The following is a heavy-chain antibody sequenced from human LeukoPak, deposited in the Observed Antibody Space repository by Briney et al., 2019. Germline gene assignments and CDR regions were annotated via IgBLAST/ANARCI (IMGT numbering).Heavy chain of an antibody. CDR3: ARVREIAATGISGGDY. CDR1: GGSFSGFY. V-gene: IGHV4-34*01. J-gene: IGHJ4*02. CDR2: IHHSGST. Sequence: SETLSLTCAVYGGSFSGFYWSWIRQPPGKGLEWIGEIHHSGSTNYNPSLKSRVTISVDTSKNQFSLKLSSVTAADTAVYYCARVREIAATGISGGDYRGQGTLVTVSS. D-gene: IGHD6-13*01.